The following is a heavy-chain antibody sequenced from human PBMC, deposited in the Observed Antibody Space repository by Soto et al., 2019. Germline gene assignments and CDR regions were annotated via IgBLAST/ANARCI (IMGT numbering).Heavy chain of an antibody. V-gene: IGHV1-24*01. CDR3: ATFYDSSGYSIDY. CDR2: FDPEDGET. CDR1: GYTLTELS. D-gene: IGHD3-22*01. J-gene: IGHJ4*02. Sequence: ASLKVSCKVSGYTLTELSMHWVRQAPGKGLEWMGGFDPEDGETIYAQKFQGRVTMTEDTSTDTAYMELSSLRSEDTAVYYCATFYDSSGYSIDYWGQGTLVTVSS.